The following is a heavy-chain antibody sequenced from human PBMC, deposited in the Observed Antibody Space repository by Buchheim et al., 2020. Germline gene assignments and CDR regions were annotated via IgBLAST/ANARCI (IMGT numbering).Heavy chain of an antibody. CDR1: GFTFSSYW. V-gene: IGHV3-74*01. CDR2: INSDGSST. J-gene: IGHJ5*02. Sequence: EVQLLESGGGLVQPGGSLRLSCAASGFTFSSYWMHWVRQAPGKGLVWVSRINSDGSSTSYADSVKGRFTISRDNAKNTLYLKMNSLRAEDTAVYYCARDVGPNYDFWSGYSGGWFDPWGQGTL. CDR3: ARDVGPNYDFWSGYSGGWFDP. D-gene: IGHD3-3*01.